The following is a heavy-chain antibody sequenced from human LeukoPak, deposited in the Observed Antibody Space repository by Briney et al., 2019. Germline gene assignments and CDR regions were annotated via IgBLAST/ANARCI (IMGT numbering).Heavy chain of an antibody. CDR2: IKQDGSEK. CDR1: GFTFSSYW. J-gene: IGHJ4*02. D-gene: IGHD6-19*01. CDR3: ARERGMGQWLVYYFDY. V-gene: IGHV3-7*03. Sequence: PGGSLRLSCAASGFTFSSYWMSWVRQAPGKGLEWVANIKQDGSEKYYVDSVKGRFTISRDNAKNSLYLQMNSLRAEDTAVYYCARERGMGQWLVYYFDYWGQGTLVTVSS.